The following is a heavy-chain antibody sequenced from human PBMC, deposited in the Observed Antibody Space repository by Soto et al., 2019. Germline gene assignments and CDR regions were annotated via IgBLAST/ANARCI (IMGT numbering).Heavy chain of an antibody. CDR2: IYWDNDK. V-gene: IGHV2-5*02. J-gene: IGHJ6*02. D-gene: IGHD2-21*02. CDR3: IQSRCGGDCLQSYASYYYYGMDV. CDR1: GFSLSTTGVG. Sequence: VSGPTLVNPTQTLTLTCSFSGFSLSTTGVGVGWIRQSPGKALEWLAIIYWDNDKRYSPSLKSRVTITKDTSKNQVVLTVANMDPVDTGTYYCIQSRCGGDCLQSYASYYYYGMDVWGQGTTVTVSS.